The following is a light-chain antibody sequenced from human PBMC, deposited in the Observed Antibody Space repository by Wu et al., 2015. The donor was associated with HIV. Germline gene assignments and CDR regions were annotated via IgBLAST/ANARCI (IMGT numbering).Light chain of an antibody. CDR2: LAS. Sequence: EIVLTQSPGTLSLSPGERATLSCRASQSVTTRHLAWYQQKPGRPPRLLIYLASSRAAGIPDRFSGSGSGTDFTLTISRLEPEDFAVYSCQHYGSSPRFGQGTKLEIK. V-gene: IGKV3-20*01. J-gene: IGKJ2*03. CDR1: QSVTTRH. CDR3: QHYGSSPR.